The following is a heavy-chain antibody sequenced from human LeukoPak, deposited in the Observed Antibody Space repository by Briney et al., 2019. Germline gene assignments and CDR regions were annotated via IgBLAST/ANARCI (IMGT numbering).Heavy chain of an antibody. D-gene: IGHD6-6*01. Sequence: PGGSLRLSCAASGFTFSSYGMHWVRQAPGKGLEWVAVIWYDGSNKYYADSVKGRFTISRDNSKNTLYPQMNSLRAEDTAVYYCARSRLDYYGMDVWGQGTTVTVSS. CDR1: GFTFSSYG. CDR3: ARSRLDYYGMDV. J-gene: IGHJ6*02. V-gene: IGHV3-33*01. CDR2: IWYDGSNK.